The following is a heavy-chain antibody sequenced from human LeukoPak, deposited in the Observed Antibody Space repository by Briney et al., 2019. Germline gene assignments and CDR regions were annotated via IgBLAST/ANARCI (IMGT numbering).Heavy chain of an antibody. V-gene: IGHV3-21*01. CDR3: ARALYYDILTGYQTHTYYFDY. J-gene: IGHJ4*02. CDR1: RVTFSGYT. Sequence: GGSLRLSCTASRVTFSGYTMNWVRQATGKGLEGVSSISSRSSDIYYADSVKGRFTISRDNARNSLYLQMSSLRAEYTAVYYCARALYYDILTGYQTHTYYFDYWGQGTLVTVSS. CDR2: ISSRSSDI. D-gene: IGHD3-9*01.